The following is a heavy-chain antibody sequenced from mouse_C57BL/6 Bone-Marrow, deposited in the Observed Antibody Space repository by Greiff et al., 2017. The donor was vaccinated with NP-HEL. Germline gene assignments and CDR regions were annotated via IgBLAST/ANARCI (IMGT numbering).Heavy chain of an antibody. V-gene: IGHV1-7*01. CDR1: GYTFTSYW. CDR2: INPSSGYT. J-gene: IGHJ3*01. CDR3: ARGIRDAWFAY. Sequence: QVQLKQSGAELAKPGASVKLSCKASGYTFTSYWMHWVNQRPGQGLEWIGYINPSSGYTKYNQKFKDKATLTADKSSSTAYMQLSSLTYEDSAVYYCARGIRDAWFAYWGQGTLVTVSA.